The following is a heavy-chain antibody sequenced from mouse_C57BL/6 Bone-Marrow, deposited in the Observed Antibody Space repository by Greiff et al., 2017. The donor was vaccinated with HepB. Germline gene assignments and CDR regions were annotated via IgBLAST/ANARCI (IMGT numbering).Heavy chain of an antibody. CDR3: ARKFHGSSHWYFDV. D-gene: IGHD1-1*01. J-gene: IGHJ1*03. CDR1: GFSLTSYA. V-gene: IGHV2-9-1*01. Sequence: VMLVESGPGLVAPSQSLSITCTVSGFSLTSYAISWVRQPPGKGLEWLGVIWTGGGTNYNSALKSRLSISKDNSKSQVFLKMNSLQTDDTARYYCARKFHGSSHWYFDVWGTGTTVTVSS. CDR2: IWTGGGT.